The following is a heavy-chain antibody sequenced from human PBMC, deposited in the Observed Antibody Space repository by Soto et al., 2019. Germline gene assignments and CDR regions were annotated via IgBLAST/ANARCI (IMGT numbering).Heavy chain of an antibody. V-gene: IGHV3-74*03. CDR2: INNDGTST. CDR3: ARGNYYGMDV. Sequence: GGSLRLSCAASGFTFSHYWMHWVRQDPGKGLVWVSGINNDGTSTKYADSVKGRFTISRYNAKNTLYLQINSLRVEDTAVYYCARGNYYGMDVWGQGTTVTVSS. CDR1: GFTFSHYW. J-gene: IGHJ6*02.